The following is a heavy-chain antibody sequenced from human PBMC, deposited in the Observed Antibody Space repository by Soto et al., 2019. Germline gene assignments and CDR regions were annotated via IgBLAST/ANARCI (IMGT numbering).Heavy chain of an antibody. D-gene: IGHD3-22*01. V-gene: IGHV3-33*01. Sequence: GGSLRLSCAASGFTFSSNAMHWVRQAPGKGLEWVAGLWYDGSNEYYADSVKGRFTISRDNSKNTLYLQMNSLRAEDTAVYYCARDPPDYYDSSGYFDFDQWGQGTLVTVSS. J-gene: IGHJ4*02. CDR3: ARDPPDYYDSSGYFDFDQ. CDR2: LWYDGSNE. CDR1: GFTFSSNA.